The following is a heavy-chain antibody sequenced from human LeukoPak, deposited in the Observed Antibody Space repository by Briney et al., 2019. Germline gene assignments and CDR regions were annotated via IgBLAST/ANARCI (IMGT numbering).Heavy chain of an antibody. D-gene: IGHD5/OR15-5a*01. J-gene: IGHJ3*02. CDR2: IYYSGST. V-gene: IGHV4-39*07. CDR1: GGSISSSSYY. CDR3: ARPASGSNVYDAFDI. Sequence: SETLSLTCTVSGGSISSSSYYWGWIRQPPGKGLEWIGSIYYSGSTYYNPSLKSRVTISVDTSKNQFSLKLSSVTAADTAVYYCARPASGSNVYDAFDIWGQGTMVTVSS.